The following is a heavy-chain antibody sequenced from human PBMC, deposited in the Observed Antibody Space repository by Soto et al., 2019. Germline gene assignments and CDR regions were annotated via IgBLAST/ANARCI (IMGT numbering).Heavy chain of an antibody. CDR1: GGTFSSYA. CDR2: IIPIFGTA. V-gene: IGHV1-69*06. CDR3: ARGPYSAPSYKCYFDY. D-gene: IGHD1-20*01. J-gene: IGHJ4*02. Sequence: SVKVSCKASGGTFSSYAISWVRQAPGQGLEWMGGIIPIFGTANYAQKFQGRVTITADKSTSTAYMELSSLRSEDTAVYYCARGPYSAPSYKCYFDYWGQGTLVTVSS.